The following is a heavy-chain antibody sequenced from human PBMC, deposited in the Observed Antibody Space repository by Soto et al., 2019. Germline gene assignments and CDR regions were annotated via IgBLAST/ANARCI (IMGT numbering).Heavy chain of an antibody. CDR2: INHSGST. J-gene: IGHJ5*02. CDR3: ARHCPLYSSPPGWYDP. Sequence: PSETLSLTCAVYGGSFSCYYWSWIRQPPGKGLEWIGEINHSGSTNYNPSLKSRVTISVDTSKNQFSLKLSSVIAADTAVYYCARHCPLYSSPPGWYDPWGQGNLVTVSS. D-gene: IGHD6-13*01. V-gene: IGHV4-34*01. CDR1: GGSFSCYY.